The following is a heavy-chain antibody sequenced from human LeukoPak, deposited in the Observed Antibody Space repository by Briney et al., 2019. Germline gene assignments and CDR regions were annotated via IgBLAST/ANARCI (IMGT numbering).Heavy chain of an antibody. CDR3: ARGPHSSWGAFDI. Sequence: GGSLRLSCAASGFTFSSYSMNWVRQAPGKGLEWVSSISSSSSYMYYADSVKGRFTISRDNAKNSLYLQMNSLRAEDTAVYYCARGPHSSWGAFDIWGQGTMVTVSS. CDR1: GFTFSSYS. CDR2: ISSSSSYM. D-gene: IGHD6-19*01. V-gene: IGHV3-21*01. J-gene: IGHJ3*02.